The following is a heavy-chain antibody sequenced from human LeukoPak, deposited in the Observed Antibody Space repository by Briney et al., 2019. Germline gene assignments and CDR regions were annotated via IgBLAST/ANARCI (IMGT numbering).Heavy chain of an antibody. Sequence: GGSLRLSCAASGFTFTSYAMSWVRQAPGKGLEWVSSITSSSNYIYYADSVKGRFTISRDNAKNSLYLQMNSLRAEDTAVYYCAREDDFWSGYYSDYWGQGTLVTVSS. CDR2: ITSSSNYI. D-gene: IGHD3-3*01. CDR1: GFTFTSYA. CDR3: AREDDFWSGYYSDY. J-gene: IGHJ4*02. V-gene: IGHV3-21*01.